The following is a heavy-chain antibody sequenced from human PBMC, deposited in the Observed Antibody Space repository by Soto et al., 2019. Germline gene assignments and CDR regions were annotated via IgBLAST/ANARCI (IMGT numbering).Heavy chain of an antibody. V-gene: IGHV3-23*01. CDR3: AKDHIVLVPAAIFNFGY. J-gene: IGHJ4*02. Sequence: GESLRLSCAASGFTFSSYVMSWVCPAPGKGLEWVSAISGSGGSTYYADSVKGRFTISRDNSKNTLYLQMNSLRAEDTAVYYCAKDHIVLVPAAIFNFGYWGQGTLVTVSS. D-gene: IGHD2-2*02. CDR2: ISGSGGST. CDR1: GFTFSSYV.